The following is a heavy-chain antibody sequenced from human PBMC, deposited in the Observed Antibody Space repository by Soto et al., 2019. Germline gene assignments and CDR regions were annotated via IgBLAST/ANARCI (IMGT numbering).Heavy chain of an antibody. J-gene: IGHJ6*02. Sequence: QVHLVQSGAEVKKPGASVKVSCKASGYTFSSHDISWVRQAPGHGLEWLGRISAYKGNTNYAQNVQGRVTMTTDTSTGTAYMELRTLRSGDTAVYYCARPLDYYYYGMDVWGQGTTVTVSS. V-gene: IGHV1-18*01. CDR3: ARPLDYYYYGMDV. CDR1: GYTFSSHD. CDR2: ISAYKGNT.